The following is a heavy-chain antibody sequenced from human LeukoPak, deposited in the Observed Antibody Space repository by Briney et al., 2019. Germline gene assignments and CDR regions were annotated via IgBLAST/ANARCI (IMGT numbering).Heavy chain of an antibody. CDR1: GLPFSSYG. J-gene: IGHJ6*02. CDR3: ARTLGYCSGGSCYNYGMDV. V-gene: IGHV3-30*03. Sequence: AGGSLRLSCAASGLPFSSYGMHWVRQAPGKGLEWVALISYDGSNEHYADSVKGRFTISRDNSKNTLYLQMNSLRAEDTAVYYCARTLGYCSGGSCYNYGMDVWGQGTTVTVSS. D-gene: IGHD2-15*01. CDR2: ISYDGSNE.